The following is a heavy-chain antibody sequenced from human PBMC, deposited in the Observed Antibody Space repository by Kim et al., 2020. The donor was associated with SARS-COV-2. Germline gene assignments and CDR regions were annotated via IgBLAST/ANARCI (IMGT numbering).Heavy chain of an antibody. Sequence: SETLSLTCTVSGGSISSSSYYWGWIRQPPGKGLEWIGSIYYSGSTYYNPSLKSRVTISVDTSKNQFSLKLSSVTAADTAVYYCARHEIPLGYCSGGSCYSWGAFDIWGQGTMVTVSS. CDR1: GGSISSSSYY. CDR3: ARHEIPLGYCSGGSCYSWGAFDI. V-gene: IGHV4-39*01. J-gene: IGHJ3*02. CDR2: IYYSGST. D-gene: IGHD2-15*01.